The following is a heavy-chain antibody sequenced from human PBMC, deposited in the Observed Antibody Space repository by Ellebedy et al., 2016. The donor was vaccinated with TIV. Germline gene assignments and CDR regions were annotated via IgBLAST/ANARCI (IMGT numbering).Heavy chain of an antibody. CDR1: GFILSDHY. CDR3: ARAIADSSGHYYSEY. V-gene: IGHV3-72*01. J-gene: IGHJ4*02. Sequence: GGSLRLXXAASGFILSDHYMDWVRQVPGKGLEWVGRTRDKAHGYTTEYAASVKGRFTISRDDSKNSLYLQMNSLNTEDTAVYYCARAIADSSGHYYSEYWGQGTLVTVSS. CDR2: TRDKAHGYTT. D-gene: IGHD6-25*01.